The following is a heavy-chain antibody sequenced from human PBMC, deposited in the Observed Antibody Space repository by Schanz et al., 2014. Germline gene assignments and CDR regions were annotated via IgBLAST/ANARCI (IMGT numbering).Heavy chain of an antibody. CDR2: ISGSGAST. Sequence: EVQLVESGGGLVQPGGSLRLSCGSSGFTFSPYWMHWVRQAPGKGLEWVSGISGSGASTYYADSVKGRFTISRDNSNKTVDLQMNSLRAEDTAVYYCARDGYSVVVISPTESFDIWGQGTMVTVSP. CDR1: GFTFSPYW. CDR3: ARDGYSVVVISPTESFDI. J-gene: IGHJ3*02. D-gene: IGHD2-21*01. V-gene: IGHV3-23*04.